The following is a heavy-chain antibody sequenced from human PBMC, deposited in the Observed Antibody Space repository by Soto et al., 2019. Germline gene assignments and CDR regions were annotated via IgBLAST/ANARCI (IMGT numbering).Heavy chain of an antibody. CDR3: ATDFAAAAGTWWFDP. D-gene: IGHD6-13*01. CDR1: GYTLTELS. V-gene: IGHV1-24*01. J-gene: IGHJ5*02. Sequence: GASVKVSCKVSGYTLTELSMHWVRQAPGKGLEWMGGFDPEDGETIYAQKFQGRVTMTEDTSTDTAYMELSSLRSEDTAVYYCATDFAAAAGTWWFDPWGQGTLVTVSS. CDR2: FDPEDGET.